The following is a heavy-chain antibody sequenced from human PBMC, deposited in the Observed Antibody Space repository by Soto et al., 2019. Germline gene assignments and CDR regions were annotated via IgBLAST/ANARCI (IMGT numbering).Heavy chain of an antibody. Sequence: QVQLQESGPGLVKPSETLSLTCTVSGGSISSYYWCWIRQPPGKGLEWIGYIYYSGSTNYNPSLKSRDTSSVDTAKHQLSLKPSSVTAAYPAVYCCARWGNWQYFDYWGQGSLVTVCS. J-gene: IGHJ4*02. CDR1: GGSISSYY. CDR3: ARWGNWQYFDY. V-gene: IGHV4-59*01. CDR2: IYYSGST. D-gene: IGHD3-16*01.